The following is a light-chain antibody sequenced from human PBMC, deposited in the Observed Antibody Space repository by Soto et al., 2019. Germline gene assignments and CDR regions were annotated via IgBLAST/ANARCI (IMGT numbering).Light chain of an antibody. CDR2: GNS. CDR1: NSNIGNNY. CDR3: QSYDRSLSASEV. V-gene: IGLV1-40*01. Sequence: QSVLTQPPSVSAAPGQKVTISCSGSNSNIGNNYVSWYQQLPGAAPKLLIYGNSNRPSGVPDRFSGSKSGTSASLAITGLQAEDEADYYCQSYDRSLSASEVFGGGTKLTVL. J-gene: IGLJ2*01.